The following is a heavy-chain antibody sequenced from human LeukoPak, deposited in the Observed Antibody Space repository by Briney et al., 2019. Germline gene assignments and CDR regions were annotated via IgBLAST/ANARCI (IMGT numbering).Heavy chain of an antibody. D-gene: IGHD4-17*01. CDR2: IESKTDGGTT. Sequence: PGGSHRLSCAASGFSFSDAWMSWVRQIPGKGLEWVGRIESKTDGGTTDYAAPVKGRFTISRDDSKNMLYLQMNSLKTEDTAVYYCTTDSGDYGDYVREWGQGTLVTVSS. V-gene: IGHV3-15*04. CDR3: TTDSGDYGDYVRE. J-gene: IGHJ4*02. CDR1: GFSFSDAW.